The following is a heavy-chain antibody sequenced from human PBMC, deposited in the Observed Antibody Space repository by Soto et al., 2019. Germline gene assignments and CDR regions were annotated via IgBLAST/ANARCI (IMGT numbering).Heavy chain of an antibody. CDR1: GFTFSSYG. D-gene: IGHD3-10*01. Sequence: LRLSCAASGFTFSSYGMHWVRQAPGKGLEWVAVISYDGSNKYYADSVKGRFTISRDNSKNTLYLQMNSLRAEDTAVYYCAKDPGGSGSYGSYYYYYGMDVWGQGTTVTVSS. J-gene: IGHJ6*02. V-gene: IGHV3-30*18. CDR2: ISYDGSNK. CDR3: AKDPGGSGSYGSYYYYYGMDV.